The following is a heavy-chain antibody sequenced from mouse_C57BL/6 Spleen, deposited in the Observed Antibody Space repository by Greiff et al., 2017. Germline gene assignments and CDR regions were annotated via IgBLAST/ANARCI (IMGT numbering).Heavy chain of an antibody. J-gene: IGHJ1*03. CDR3: ARSPLYYGSSSWYFDV. V-gene: IGHV5-16*01. CDR2: INYDGSST. Sequence: EVMLVESEGGLVQPGSSMKLSCTASGFTFSDYYMAWVRQVPEKGLEWVANINYDGSSTYYLDSLKSRFIISRDNAKNILYLQMSSLKSEDTATYYCARSPLYYGSSSWYFDVWGTGTTVTVSS. D-gene: IGHD1-1*01. CDR1: GFTFSDYY.